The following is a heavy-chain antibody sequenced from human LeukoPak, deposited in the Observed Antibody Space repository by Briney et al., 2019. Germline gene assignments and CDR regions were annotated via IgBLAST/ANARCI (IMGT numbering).Heavy chain of an antibody. V-gene: IGHV3-11*01. CDR3: ARVYSSGYYYVDR. D-gene: IGHD3-22*01. CDR2: ISSSGSTI. J-gene: IGHJ4*02. Sequence: GGSLRLSCAASGFTFSDYYMSWIRQAPGKGLEWVSYISSSGSTIYYADSVKGRFTISRDNAKNSLYLQMNSLRAEDTAVYYCARVYSSGYYYVDRWGQGTLVTVSS. CDR1: GFTFSDYY.